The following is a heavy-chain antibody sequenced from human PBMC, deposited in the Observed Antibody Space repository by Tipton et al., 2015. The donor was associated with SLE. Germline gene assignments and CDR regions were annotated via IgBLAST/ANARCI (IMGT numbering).Heavy chain of an antibody. CDR2: IWYDGSNK. D-gene: IGHD1-26*01. CDR3: ARGGGSYSDAFDI. V-gene: IGHV3-33*01. J-gene: IGHJ3*02. Sequence: SLRLSCAASGFTFSSYGMHWVRQAPGKGLEWVAVIWYDGSNKYYADSVKGRFTISRDNSKNTLYLQMNSLRAEDTAVYYCARGGGSYSDAFDIWGQGTMVTVSS. CDR1: GFTFSSYG.